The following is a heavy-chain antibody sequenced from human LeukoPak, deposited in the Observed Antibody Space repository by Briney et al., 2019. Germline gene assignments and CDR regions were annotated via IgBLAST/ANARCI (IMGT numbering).Heavy chain of an antibody. Sequence: GGSLRLSCAASGFSLSSYGVNWVRQAPGKGLEWVSGITGSDTTAYHAGSVRGRFTISRDDSKNTLYLQMSSLSVDDTAIYYCAKSGASPLYHMDVWGQGTLVTVSS. J-gene: IGHJ1*01. D-gene: IGHD1-26*01. CDR2: ITGSDTTA. V-gene: IGHV3-23*01. CDR1: GFSLSSYG. CDR3: AKSGASPLYHMDV.